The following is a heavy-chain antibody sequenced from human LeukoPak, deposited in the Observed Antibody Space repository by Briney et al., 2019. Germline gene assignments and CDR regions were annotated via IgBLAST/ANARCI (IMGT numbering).Heavy chain of an antibody. V-gene: IGHV4-59*01. D-gene: IGHD5-18*01. Sequence: SETLSLTCAVYGGSFSGYYWSWIRQPPGKGLEWIGYIYYSGSTNYNPSLKSRVTISVDTSKNQFSLKLSFVTAADTAVYYCARVDTAMALFDYWGQGTLVTVSS. CDR2: IYYSGST. CDR1: GGSFSGYY. J-gene: IGHJ4*02. CDR3: ARVDTAMALFDY.